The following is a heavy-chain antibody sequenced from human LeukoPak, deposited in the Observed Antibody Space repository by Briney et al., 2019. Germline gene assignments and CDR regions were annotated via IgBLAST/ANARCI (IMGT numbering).Heavy chain of an antibody. Sequence: SETLSLTCSVSGASITSHYWSWIRQPAGKGLEWIGHIYISGSTNYNPSLKSRVTISVDTSKNQFSLKLSSLTAADTAVYYCARVHCIGHSCYVDYWGQGALVTVSS. CDR3: ARVHCIGHSCYVDY. CDR1: GASITSHY. CDR2: IYISGST. D-gene: IGHD2-15*01. V-gene: IGHV4-4*07. J-gene: IGHJ4*02.